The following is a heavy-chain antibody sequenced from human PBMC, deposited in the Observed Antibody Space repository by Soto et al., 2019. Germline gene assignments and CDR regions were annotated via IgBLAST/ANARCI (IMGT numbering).Heavy chain of an antibody. V-gene: IGHV3-23*01. Sequence: GGSLRLSCAASGFTFSSYAMSWVRQAPGKGLEWVSAISGSGGSTYYADSVKGRFTISRDNSKNTLYLQMNSLRAEDTAVYYCAKARLSDYYYGSDRLPNWFDPWGQGTLVTVSS. J-gene: IGHJ5*02. CDR1: GFTFSSYA. CDR3: AKARLSDYYYGSDRLPNWFDP. CDR2: ISGSGGST. D-gene: IGHD3-10*01.